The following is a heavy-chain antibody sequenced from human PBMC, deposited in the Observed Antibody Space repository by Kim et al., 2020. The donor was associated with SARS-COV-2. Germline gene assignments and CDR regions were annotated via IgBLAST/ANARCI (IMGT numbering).Heavy chain of an antibody. J-gene: IGHJ4*02. CDR1: GGSFSGYY. V-gene: IGHV4-34*01. CDR3: ARDILAAGNEDY. Sequence: SETLSLTCAVYGGSFSGYYWSWIRQPPGKGLEWIGEINHSGSTNYNPSLKSRVTISVDTSKNQFSLKLSSVTAADTAVYYCARDILAAGNEDYWGQGTLVTVSS. D-gene: IGHD6-13*01. CDR2: INHSGST.